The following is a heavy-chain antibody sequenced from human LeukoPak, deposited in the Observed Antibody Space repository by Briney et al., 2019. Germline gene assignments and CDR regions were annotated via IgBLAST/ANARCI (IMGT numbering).Heavy chain of an antibody. Sequence: PGGSLRLSCAASGFTFSSYGMHWVRQAPGKGLEWVAFIRYDGSNKYYADSVKGRFTISRDNSKNTLYLQMNSLRAEDTAVYYCARVEVVTGLEEYFDLWGRGTLVTVSS. CDR1: GFTFSSYG. V-gene: IGHV3-30*02. CDR3: ARVEVVTGLEEYFDL. CDR2: IRYDGSNK. D-gene: IGHD2-15*01. J-gene: IGHJ2*01.